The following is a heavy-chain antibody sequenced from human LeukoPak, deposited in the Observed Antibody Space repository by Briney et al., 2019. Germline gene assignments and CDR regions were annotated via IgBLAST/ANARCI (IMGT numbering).Heavy chain of an antibody. V-gene: IGHV4-4*07. D-gene: IGHD3-3*01. Sequence: PSETLSLTCTVSGGSISSYYWSWIRQPAGKGLEWIGRINTSGSTNYNPSLKSRVTMSVDTSKNQFSLKLSSVTAADTAVYYCARGAFWSGYYCDAFDIWGQGTVVTVTA. J-gene: IGHJ3*02. CDR2: INTSGST. CDR1: GGSISSYY. CDR3: ARGAFWSGYYCDAFDI.